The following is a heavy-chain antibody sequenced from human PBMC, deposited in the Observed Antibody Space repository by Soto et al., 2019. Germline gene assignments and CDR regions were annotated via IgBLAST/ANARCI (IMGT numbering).Heavy chain of an antibody. Sequence: EASVKVSCKASGYTFTSYDINWVRQATGQGLEWMGYMNPNSGNTGYAQEFQGRVTMTWNTSISTAYMELTSLTVEDTAIYYCASLDTARIQIAGYWGQGIQVTVSS. D-gene: IGHD5-18*01. CDR1: GYTFTSYD. CDR2: MNPNSGNT. CDR3: ASLDTARIQIAGY. V-gene: IGHV1-8*01. J-gene: IGHJ4*02.